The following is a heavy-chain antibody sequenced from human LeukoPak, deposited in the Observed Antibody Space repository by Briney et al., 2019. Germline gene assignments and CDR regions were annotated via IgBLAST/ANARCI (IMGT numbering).Heavy chain of an antibody. D-gene: IGHD3-10*01. Sequence: PGGSLRLSCAASGFTFDDYGVSWVRQAPGKGLEWVSGINWNGGSTGYADSVKGRFTISRDNAKNSLYLQMNSLRAEDTALYYCAREGYYYGSGSPLGAFDIWGQGTMVTVSS. J-gene: IGHJ3*02. CDR3: AREGYYYGSGSPLGAFDI. V-gene: IGHV3-20*04. CDR2: INWNGGST. CDR1: GFTFDDYG.